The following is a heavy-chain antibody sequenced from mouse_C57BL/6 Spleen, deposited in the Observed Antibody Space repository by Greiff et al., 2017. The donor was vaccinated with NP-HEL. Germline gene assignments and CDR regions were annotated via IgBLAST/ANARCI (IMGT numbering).Heavy chain of an antibody. CDR2: IDPSDSYT. CDR3: AIRYSSGYEAWFAY. J-gene: IGHJ3*01. D-gene: IGHD3-2*02. V-gene: IGHV1-69*01. Sequence: VQLQQPGAELVMPGASVKLSCKASGYTFTSYWMHWVKQRPGQGLEWIGEIDPSDSYTNYNQKFKGKSTLTVDKSSSTAYMQLSSLTSEDSAVYYCAIRYSSGYEAWFAYWGQGTLVTVSA. CDR1: GYTFTSYW.